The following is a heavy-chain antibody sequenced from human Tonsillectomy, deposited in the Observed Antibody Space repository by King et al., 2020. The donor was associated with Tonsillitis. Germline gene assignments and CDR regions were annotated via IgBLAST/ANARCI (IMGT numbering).Heavy chain of an antibody. D-gene: IGHD2-15*01. CDR2: ISYDGINK. Sequence: VQLVESGGGVVQPGRSLRLSCAASGFTFSSYAMHWVRQAPGKGLEWVAVISYDGINKYYADSVKGRFTISRDNSKNKLYLQSNSLRAEDTAEYYCARDRGYCSGGSCNWFDPWGQGTLVTVSS. CDR1: GFTFSSYA. CDR3: ARDRGYCSGGSCNWFDP. V-gene: IGHV3-30-3*01. J-gene: IGHJ5*02.